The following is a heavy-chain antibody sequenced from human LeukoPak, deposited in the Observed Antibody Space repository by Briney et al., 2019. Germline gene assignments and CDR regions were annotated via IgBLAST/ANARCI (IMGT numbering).Heavy chain of an antibody. CDR2: ISYSGST. Sequence: PSETLSLTCTASSDSFSRRTSYWGWLRQPPGKGLEWIGSISYSGSTNYNPSLKSRVTISVDTSKNQFSLKLSSVTAADTAVYYCAREGSSWYAFDIWGQGTMVTVSS. D-gene: IGHD6-13*01. CDR3: AREGSSWYAFDI. V-gene: IGHV4-61*01. J-gene: IGHJ3*02. CDR1: SDSFSRRTSY.